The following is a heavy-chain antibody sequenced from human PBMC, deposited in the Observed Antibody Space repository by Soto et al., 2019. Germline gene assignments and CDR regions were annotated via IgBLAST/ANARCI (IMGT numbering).Heavy chain of an antibody. J-gene: IGHJ4*02. Sequence: SVKVSCKASGGTFSSYAISWVRQAPGQGLEWMGGIIPIFGTANYAQKFQGRVTITADESTSTAYMELSSLRSEDTAVYYCASAIVGATEFDYWGQGTLVTVSS. CDR3: ASAIVGATEFDY. V-gene: IGHV1-69*13. D-gene: IGHD1-26*01. CDR1: GGTFSSYA. CDR2: IIPIFGTA.